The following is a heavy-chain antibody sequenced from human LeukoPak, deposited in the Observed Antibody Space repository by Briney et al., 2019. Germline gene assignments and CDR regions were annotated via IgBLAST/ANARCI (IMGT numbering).Heavy chain of an antibody. CDR3: ARSWMMVRGVIIPPNFDY. Sequence: GGSLRLSCAASGFTFSNHAMSWVRQAPGKGLEWVSAISGSGGSTYYADSVKGRFTISRDNSKNTLYLQMNSLRAEDTAVYYCARSWMMVRGVIIPPNFDYWGQGTLVTVSS. CDR2: ISGSGGST. V-gene: IGHV3-23*01. J-gene: IGHJ4*02. CDR1: GFTFSNHA. D-gene: IGHD3-10*01.